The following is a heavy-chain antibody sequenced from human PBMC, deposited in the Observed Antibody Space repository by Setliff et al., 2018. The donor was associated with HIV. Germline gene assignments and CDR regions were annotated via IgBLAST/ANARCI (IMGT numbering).Heavy chain of an antibody. V-gene: IGHV3-23*01. CDR1: GFTFRNYA. J-gene: IGHJ6*03. D-gene: IGHD3-3*01. CDR3: AKDPQTRRLRFSYYYYYMDV. CDR2: ISGSGGST. Sequence: HPVGSLRLSCTAFGFTFRNYAMNWVRQAPGKGLEWVSGISGSGGSTYYADSVKGRFTISRDNAKNSLYLQMNSLRAEDTAVYYCAKDPQTRRLRFSYYYYYMDVWGKGTTVTVSS.